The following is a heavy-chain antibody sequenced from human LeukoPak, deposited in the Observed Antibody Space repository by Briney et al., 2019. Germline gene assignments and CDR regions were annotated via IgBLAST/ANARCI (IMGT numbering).Heavy chain of an antibody. CDR1: GFTFTSSA. V-gene: IGHV1-58*01. Sequence: SVKVSCKASGFTFTSSAVQWVRQARGQRREWIGWIVVGSGNTNYTQKFQERVTITRDMSTSTAYMVLSSLRSEDAAVYYCAAVGPILNAFDYWGQGTLVTVSS. J-gene: IGHJ4*02. CDR3: AAVGPILNAFDY. CDR2: IVVGSGNT.